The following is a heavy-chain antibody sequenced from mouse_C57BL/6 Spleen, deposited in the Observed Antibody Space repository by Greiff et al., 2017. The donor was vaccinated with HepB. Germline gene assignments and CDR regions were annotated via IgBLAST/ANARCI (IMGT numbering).Heavy chain of an antibody. CDR2: INPNNGGT. J-gene: IGHJ2*01. Sequence: EVKLQQSGPELVKPGASVKMSCKASGYTFTDYNMHWVKQSHGKSLEWIGYINPNNGGTSYNQKFKGKATLTVNKSSSTAYMELRSLTSEDSAVYYCARGGYYDYSDYWGQGTTLTVSS. CDR3: ARGGYYDYSDY. V-gene: IGHV1-22*01. CDR1: GYTFTDYN. D-gene: IGHD2-4*01.